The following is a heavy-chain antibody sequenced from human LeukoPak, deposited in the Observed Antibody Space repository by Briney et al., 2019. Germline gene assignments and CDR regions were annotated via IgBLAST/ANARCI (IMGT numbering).Heavy chain of an antibody. CDR1: GGSISSGGYY. Sequence: SQTLSLTCTVSGGSISSGGYYWSWVRQHPGKGLEWIGYISYSGSTYYNPSLKSRVTISVDTSENQFSLELSSVTAADTAVYYCAREAGYNYGQYYFDCWGQGTLVTVSS. CDR2: ISYSGST. J-gene: IGHJ4*02. D-gene: IGHD5-18*01. V-gene: IGHV4-31*03. CDR3: AREAGYNYGQYYFDC.